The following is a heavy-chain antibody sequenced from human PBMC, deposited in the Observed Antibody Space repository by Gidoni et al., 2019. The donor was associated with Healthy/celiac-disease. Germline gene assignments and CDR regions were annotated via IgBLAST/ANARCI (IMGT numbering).Heavy chain of an antibody. CDR1: GFTFSSYA. Sequence: VQLLESGGGLVQPGGSLRLSCAASGFTFSSYAMSWVRQAPGKGLEWVSASSGSGGSTYYADSVKGRFTISRDNSKNTLYLQMNSLRAEDTAVDYCAKGRKLATFTAFDYWGQGTLVTVSS. J-gene: IGHJ4*02. D-gene: IGHD5-12*01. V-gene: IGHV3-23*01. CDR3: AKGRKLATFTAFDY. CDR2: SSGSGGST.